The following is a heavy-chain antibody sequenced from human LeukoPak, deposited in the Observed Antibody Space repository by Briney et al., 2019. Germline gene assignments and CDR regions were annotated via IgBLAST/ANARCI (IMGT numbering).Heavy chain of an antibody. D-gene: IGHD6-13*01. CDR1: GFTFSNAW. V-gene: IGHV3-15*01. CDR3: TAAIIAASFEYYYYYMDV. J-gene: IGHJ6*03. CDR2: IKSKTDGGTT. Sequence: GGSLRLSCAASGFTFSNAWMSWVRQAPGKGLEWVGRIKSKTDGGTTDYAAPVKGRFTISRDDSKNTLYLQMNSLKTEDTAVYYCTAAIIAASFEYYYYYMDVWGKGTTVTVSS.